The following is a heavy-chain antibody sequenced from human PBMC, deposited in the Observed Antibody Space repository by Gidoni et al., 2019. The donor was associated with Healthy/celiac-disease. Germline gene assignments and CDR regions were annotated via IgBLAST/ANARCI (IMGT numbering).Heavy chain of an antibody. CDR2: IKQDGSEK. CDR3: ARDKNYYERHSDY. D-gene: IGHD3-22*01. J-gene: IGHJ4*02. Sequence: EVQLVESGGGLVQPGGSLRLSCAASGFTFSSYWMSWVRQAPGKGLEWVANIKQDGSEKYYVDSVKGRFTISRDNAKNSLYLQMNSLRAEDTAVYYCARDKNYYERHSDYWGQGTLVTVSS. CDR1: GFTFSSYW. V-gene: IGHV3-7*01.